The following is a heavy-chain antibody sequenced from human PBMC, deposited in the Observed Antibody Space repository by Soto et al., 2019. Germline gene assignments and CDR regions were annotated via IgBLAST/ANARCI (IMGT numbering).Heavy chain of an antibody. CDR3: ARELSGNYFASDL. CDR1: GFTFSDHY. V-gene: IGHV3-11*01. CDR2: MTRSGSSS. J-gene: IGHJ3*01. Sequence: PGGSLRLSCAASGFTFSDHYMSWIRQAPGKGLEWISYMTRSGSSSSYADSVKGRFTISRDNAKNSLYLQMNSLRGDDTAVYYCARELSGNYFASDLCGQATMVTVSS. D-gene: IGHD1-26*01.